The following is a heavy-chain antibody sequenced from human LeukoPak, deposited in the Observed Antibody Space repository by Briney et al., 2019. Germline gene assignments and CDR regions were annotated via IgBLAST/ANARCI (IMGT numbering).Heavy chain of an antibody. Sequence: GGSLRLSCAASGFTFSSYGMHWVRQAPGKGLEWVAFIRYDGSNKYYADSVKGRFTISRDNSKNTLYLQMNSLRAEDTAAYYCASSIDGSRHRRFDYWGQGTLVTVSS. J-gene: IGHJ4*02. CDR1: GFTFSSYG. V-gene: IGHV3-30*02. D-gene: IGHD5-24*01. CDR2: IRYDGSNK. CDR3: ASSIDGSRHRRFDY.